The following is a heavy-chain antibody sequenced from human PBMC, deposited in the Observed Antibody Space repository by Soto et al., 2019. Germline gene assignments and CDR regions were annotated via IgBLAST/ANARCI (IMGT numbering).Heavy chain of an antibody. D-gene: IGHD1-26*01. CDR1: GFRYSTSA. CDR3: AADRYPNKWLGP. J-gene: IGHJ5*02. CDR2: IVVGSGNT. Sequence: GSSVKVSCKVSGFRYSTSAVQWVRQARGQRLEWIGWIVVGSGNTGYAQKFQERVTITRDMSTNTTYMEMRSLTSDDTAVYYCAADRYPNKWLGPWGQGTRVPVS. V-gene: IGHV1-58*01.